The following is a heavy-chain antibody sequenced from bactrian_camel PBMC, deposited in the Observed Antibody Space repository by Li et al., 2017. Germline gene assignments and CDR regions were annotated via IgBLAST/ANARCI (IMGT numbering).Heavy chain of an antibody. CDR1: GFPFSSYS. V-gene: IGHV3S6*01. D-gene: IGHD5*01. CDR3: AKQLSTVAVETPEYND. J-gene: IGHJ4*01. Sequence: HVQLVESGGDLAQPGGSLRLSCTASGFPFSSYSIHWVRQAPGKGLGWVSSVYTDGSGPYYAEFVKGRLTMSSGNAKNTVYLQINSLKSEDTALYYCAKQLSTVAVETPEYNDWGQGTQVTVS. CDR2: VYTDGSGP.